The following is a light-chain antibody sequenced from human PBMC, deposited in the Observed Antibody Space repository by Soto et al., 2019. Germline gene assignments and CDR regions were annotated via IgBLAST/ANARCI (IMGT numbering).Light chain of an antibody. CDR2: DVT. J-gene: IGLJ2*01. V-gene: IGLV2-14*03. Sequence: QSVLSQPASVSGSPGQSITISCTGTDSDVGGYNYVSWYQHHPGNAPKVMIYDVTYRPSGVSNRFSGSKSGNTASLTISGLQAEDEADYYCSSYTTNGVGVFGGGTKPTVL. CDR1: DSDVGGYNY. CDR3: SSYTTNGVGV.